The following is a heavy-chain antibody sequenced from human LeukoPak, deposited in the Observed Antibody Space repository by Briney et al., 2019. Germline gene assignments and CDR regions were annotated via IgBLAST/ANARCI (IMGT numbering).Heavy chain of an antibody. CDR1: SGSISGSSYY. Sequence: PSETLSLTCTVSSGSISGSSYYWGWIRQPPGKGLEWIGSIYYSGSTYHNPSLKSRVTISVDTSKNQFSLRLSSVTAADTAVYYCARLPTVTFFDYWGQGTLVTVSS. CDR3: ARLPTVTFFDY. D-gene: IGHD4-17*01. V-gene: IGHV4-39*01. CDR2: IYYSGST. J-gene: IGHJ4*02.